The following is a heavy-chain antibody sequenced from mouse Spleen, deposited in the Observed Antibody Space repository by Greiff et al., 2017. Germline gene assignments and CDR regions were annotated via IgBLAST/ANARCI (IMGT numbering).Heavy chain of an antibody. Sequence: EVKLMESGPGMVKPSQSLSLTCTVTGYSITSGYDWHWIRHFPGNKLEWMGYISYSGSTNYNPSLKSRISITHDTSKNHFFLKLNSVTTEDTATYYCARDHEDYAMDYWGQGTSVTVSS. CDR2: ISYSGST. J-gene: IGHJ4*01. CDR3: ARDHEDYAMDY. CDR1: GYSITSGYD. V-gene: IGHV3-1*01.